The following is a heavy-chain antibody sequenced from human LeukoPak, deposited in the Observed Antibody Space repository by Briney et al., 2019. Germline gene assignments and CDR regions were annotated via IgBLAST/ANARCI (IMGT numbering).Heavy chain of an antibody. V-gene: IGHV3-48*03. D-gene: IGHD7-27*01. J-gene: IGHJ4*02. CDR3: ARDRANWGGSSCDY. CDR1: GFTFSSYE. Sequence: GGSLRLSCAASGFTFSSYEMNWVRQAPGKGLEWVPYISSSGSTIYYADSVKGRFTISRDNAKNSLYLQMNSLRAEDTAVYYCARDRANWGGSSCDYWGQGTLVTVSS. CDR2: ISSSGSTI.